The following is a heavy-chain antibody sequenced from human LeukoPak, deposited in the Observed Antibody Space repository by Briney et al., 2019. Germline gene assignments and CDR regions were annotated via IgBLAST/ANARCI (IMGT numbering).Heavy chain of an antibody. V-gene: IGHV3-23*01. J-gene: IGHJ4*02. Sequence: GGSLRLSCAASGFTFSSYAMSWVRQAPGKGLEWVSAISGSGGSTYYADSVKGRFTISRDNSKKTLYLQMNSLRAEDTAVYYCAKDLSLLWFGELLLGNYWGQGTLVTVSS. D-gene: IGHD3-10*01. CDR1: GFTFSSYA. CDR2: ISGSGGST. CDR3: AKDLSLLWFGELLLGNY.